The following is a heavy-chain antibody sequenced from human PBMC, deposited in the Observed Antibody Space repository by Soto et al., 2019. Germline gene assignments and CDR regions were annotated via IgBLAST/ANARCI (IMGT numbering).Heavy chain of an antibody. V-gene: IGHV3-7*03. CDR1: GFTFTAYY. Sequence: EVQLVESGGGLVQPGGSLRLSCAASGFTFTAYYMTWVRQVPGKGLEWVASINKDGSKQYYVDSVKGRFTISRDNAMNSLYLQMNSLRAGDTALYYCSRENWFQDYWGQGTQVTVSS. J-gene: IGHJ4*02. CDR3: SRENWFQDY. CDR2: INKDGSKQ. D-gene: IGHD3-10*01.